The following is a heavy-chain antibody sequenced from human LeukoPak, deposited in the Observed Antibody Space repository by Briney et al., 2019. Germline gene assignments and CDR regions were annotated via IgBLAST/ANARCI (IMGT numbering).Heavy chain of an antibody. CDR2: INSDSGFT. CDR3: ARNFDMKGFDP. Sequence: ASVKVSCKASGYTFTGYYMNWVRQAPGQGLEWMGWINSDSGFTKYAQKFQGRVTMTWDTSITTVYMDLTRLTSDDTAVYYCARNFDMKGFDPWGQGTLVTVSS. CDR1: GYTFTGYY. J-gene: IGHJ5*02. V-gene: IGHV1-2*02. D-gene: IGHD3-9*01.